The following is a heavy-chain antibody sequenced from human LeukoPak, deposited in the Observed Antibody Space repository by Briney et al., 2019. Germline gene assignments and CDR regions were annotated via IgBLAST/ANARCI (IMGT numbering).Heavy chain of an antibody. CDR1: GFTFSGFA. CDR2: ISYDGSNK. J-gene: IGHJ4*02. D-gene: IGHD6-6*01. V-gene: IGHV3-30*03. CDR3: ARGGSSSSSFDY. Sequence: GGSLRLSCAASGFTFSGFAMHWVRQAPGKGLEWVAVISYDGSNKYYADSVKGRFTISRDNSKNTLYLQMNSLRAEDTAVYYCARGGSSSSSFDYWGQGTLVTVSS.